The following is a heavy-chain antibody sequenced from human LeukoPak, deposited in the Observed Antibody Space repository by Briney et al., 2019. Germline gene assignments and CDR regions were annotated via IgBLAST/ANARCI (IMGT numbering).Heavy chain of an antibody. D-gene: IGHD2-21*01. CDR2: IYPGDSDT. Sequence: GESLKISCKCSGYSFTSYWIGWVRQMPGKGLEWMGIIYPGDSDTRYSPSFQGQVPISADKSISTAYLQWSSLTASDTAMYYCARRIRYCGGDCYPYYFDYWGQGTLVTVSS. CDR1: GYSFTSYW. CDR3: ARRIRYCGGDCYPYYFDY. V-gene: IGHV5-51*01. J-gene: IGHJ4*02.